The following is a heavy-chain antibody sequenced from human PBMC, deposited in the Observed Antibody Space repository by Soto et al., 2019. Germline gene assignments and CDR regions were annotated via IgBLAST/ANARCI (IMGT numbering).Heavy chain of an antibody. CDR1: GFTFSSYG. CDR2: IWYDGSNK. CDR3: ARDGYDGPEDYYMDA. V-gene: IGHV3-33*01. D-gene: IGHD5-12*01. J-gene: IGHJ6*03. Sequence: RSLRLSCAASGFTFSSYGMHWVRQAPGKGLEWVAVIWYDGSNKYYADSVKGRFTISRDNSKNTLYLQMNNLRAEDTAVYYCARDGYDGPEDYYMDAWGKGTTVTVSS.